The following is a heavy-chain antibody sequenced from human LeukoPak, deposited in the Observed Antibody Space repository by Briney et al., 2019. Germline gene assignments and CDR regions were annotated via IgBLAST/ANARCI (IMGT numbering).Heavy chain of an antibody. Sequence: SETLSLTCTVSGGSISSGGYYWSWIRQHPGKGLEWIVYIYYSGSTYYNPSLKSRVTISVDTSKNQFSLKLSSVTAADTAVYYCASQNYYDSSGYYDYWGQGTLVTVSS. CDR1: GGSISSGGYY. CDR3: ASQNYYDSSGYYDY. CDR2: IYYSGST. J-gene: IGHJ4*02. D-gene: IGHD3-22*01. V-gene: IGHV4-31*03.